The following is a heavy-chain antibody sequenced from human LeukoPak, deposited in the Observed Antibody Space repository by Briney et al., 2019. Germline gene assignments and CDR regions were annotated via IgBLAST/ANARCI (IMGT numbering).Heavy chain of an antibody. CDR2: MNPNSGNT. J-gene: IGHJ6*03. Sequence: GASVKVSCKASGYTFTSYDINWVRQATGQGLEWMGWMNPNSGNTGYAQKFQGRVTMTRNTSISTAYMELSSLRSEDTAVYYCARAPLTWYYYGSGISDMDVWGKGTTVTISS. CDR1: GYTFTSYD. CDR3: ARAPLTWYYYGSGISDMDV. D-gene: IGHD3-10*01. V-gene: IGHV1-8*01.